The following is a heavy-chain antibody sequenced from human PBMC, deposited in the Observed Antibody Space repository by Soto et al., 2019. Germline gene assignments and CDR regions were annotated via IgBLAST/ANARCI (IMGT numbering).Heavy chain of an antibody. CDR3: ASLLWGGITTDY. CDR2: ITSDGGNT. Sequence: EVQLVESGGGLVQPGGSLRLSCAASGFTFSSYWMHWVRHAPGKGLLWVSRITSDGGNTAYADSVKGRFTISRDNAKNTLYLQMNSLRAEDTAVYYCASLLWGGITTDYWGQGTLVTVSS. D-gene: IGHD2-21*01. V-gene: IGHV3-74*01. CDR1: GFTFSSYW. J-gene: IGHJ4*02.